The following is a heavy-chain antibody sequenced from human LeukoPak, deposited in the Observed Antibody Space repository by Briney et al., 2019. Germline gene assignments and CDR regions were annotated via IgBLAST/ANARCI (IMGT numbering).Heavy chain of an antibody. CDR3: ARPEYSNPQG. CDR1: GFTFSSYG. J-gene: IGHJ4*02. CDR2: IRYDGSNK. V-gene: IGHV3-30*02. Sequence: GGSLRLSCAASGFTFSSYGMHWVRQAPGKGLEWVAFIRYDGSNKYYADSVKGRFTISRDNSKNTLYLQMNSLRAEDTAVYYCARPEYSNPQGWGQGTLVTVSS. D-gene: IGHD4-11*01.